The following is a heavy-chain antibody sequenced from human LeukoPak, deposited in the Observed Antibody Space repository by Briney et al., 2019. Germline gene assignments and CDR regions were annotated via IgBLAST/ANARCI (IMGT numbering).Heavy chain of an antibody. CDR3: ARNIVVVPAALHPAYYYYGMDV. J-gene: IGHJ6*02. CDR2: ISAYNGNT. Sequence: ASVKVSCKASGYTFTSYGISWVRQAPGQGLEWMGWISAYNGNTNYAQKLQGRVTMTTDTSTSTAYMELRSLRSDDTAVYYCARNIVVVPAALHPAYYYYGMDVWGQGTTVTVSS. V-gene: IGHV1-18*01. CDR1: GYTFTSYG. D-gene: IGHD2-2*01.